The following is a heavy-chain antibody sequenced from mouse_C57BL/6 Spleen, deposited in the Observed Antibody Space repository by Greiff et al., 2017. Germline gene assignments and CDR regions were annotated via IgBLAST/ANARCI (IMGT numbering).Heavy chain of an antibody. D-gene: IGHD4-1*01. V-gene: IGHV1-50*01. J-gene: IGHJ1*03. CDR3: ARGELRHYFDD. CDR2: LDPSDSYT. CDR1: GYTFTSYW. Sequence: QVQLQQPGAELVKPGASVKLSCKASGYTFTSYWMQWVKQRPGQGLEWIGELDPSDSYTNYNQKFKGKATLTVDPSSSTAYMQLSSLTSEDAAVYYCARGELRHYFDDWGTGTTVTVSS.